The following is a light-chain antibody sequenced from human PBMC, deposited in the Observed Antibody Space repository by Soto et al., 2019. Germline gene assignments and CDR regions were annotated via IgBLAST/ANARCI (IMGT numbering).Light chain of an antibody. CDR2: SAS. V-gene: IGKV1-17*01. J-gene: IGKJ4*01. CDR1: QDVRNY. Sequence: IQMTQSPSSLSASVGDRLTITCRASQDVRNYVGWYQQKPGKAPDLLIYSASTLQSGVPSRFSGSGSETEFSLTIRALQPEDFATYYCQQLSRYPLTFGGGTKVDIK. CDR3: QQLSRYPLT.